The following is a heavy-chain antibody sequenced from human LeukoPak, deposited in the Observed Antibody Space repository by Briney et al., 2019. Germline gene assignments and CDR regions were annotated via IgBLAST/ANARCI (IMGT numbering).Heavy chain of an antibody. CDR2: IYHSGST. D-gene: IGHD3-16*01. J-gene: IGHJ6*03. Sequence: SETLSLTCTVSGYSISSGYYWGWIRQPPGKGLEWIGSIYHSGSTYYNPSLKSRVTISVDTSKNQFSLKLSSVTAADTAVYYCARMAGGLYFYYYYMDVWGKGTTVTVSS. CDR1: GYSISSGYY. CDR3: ARMAGGLYFYYYYMDV. V-gene: IGHV4-38-2*02.